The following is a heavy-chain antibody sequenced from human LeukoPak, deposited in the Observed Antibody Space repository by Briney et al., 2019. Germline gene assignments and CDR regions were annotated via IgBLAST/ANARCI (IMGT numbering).Heavy chain of an antibody. Sequence: SETLSLTCTVSGGSISSYYWSWIRQPPGKGLEWIGYIYYSGSTNYNPSLKSRVTISVDTSKNQFSLKLSSVTAADTAVYYCAGTYCGGDCYSRHQFDYWGQGTLVTVSS. V-gene: IGHV4-59*01. CDR3: AGTYCGGDCYSRHQFDY. CDR1: GGSISSYY. CDR2: IYYSGST. J-gene: IGHJ4*02. D-gene: IGHD2-21*02.